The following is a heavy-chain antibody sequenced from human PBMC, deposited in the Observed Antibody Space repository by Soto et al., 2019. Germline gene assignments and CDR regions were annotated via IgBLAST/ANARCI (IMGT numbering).Heavy chain of an antibody. D-gene: IGHD7-27*01. CDR3: ARVMGNWGYDY. V-gene: IGHV4-4*02. CDR1: GGSISSSNW. Sequence: QVQLQESGPGLMKPSGTLSLTCTVSGGSISSSNWWTWVRQPPGKGLEWIGEIYHSGSTNYNPSLKSRVTISVDKSKNQLSLILTSVTAADTAVYFCARVMGNWGYDYWGQGTLVTVSS. J-gene: IGHJ4*02. CDR2: IYHSGST.